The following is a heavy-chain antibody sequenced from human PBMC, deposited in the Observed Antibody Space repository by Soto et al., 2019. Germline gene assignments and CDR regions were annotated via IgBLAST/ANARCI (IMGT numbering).Heavy chain of an antibody. CDR2: IYWDDSK. CDR1: GFSLSTSGVG. D-gene: IGHD3-9*01. Sequence: QITLKESGPTLVRPTQTLTLTCAFSGFSLSTSGVGVGWIRQPPGKALEWLAVIYWDDSKHYTPSLRSRITITKDTSNNQVVLTMTNMDPMDTGTYYCAHKGPEDWPLDYWGQGTLVTVSS. J-gene: IGHJ4*02. V-gene: IGHV2-5*02. CDR3: AHKGPEDWPLDY.